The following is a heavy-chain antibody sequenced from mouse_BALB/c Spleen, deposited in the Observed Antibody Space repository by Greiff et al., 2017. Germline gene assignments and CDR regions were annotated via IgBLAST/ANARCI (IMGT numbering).Heavy chain of an antibody. D-gene: IGHD2-1*01. CDR3: ARRIGNTGWFAY. V-gene: IGHV1-9*01. J-gene: IGHJ3*01. CDR2: ILPGSGST. Sequence: QVQLKQSGAELMKPGASVKISCKATGYTFSSYWIEWVKQRPGHGLEWIGEILPGSGSTNYNEKFKGKATFTADTSSNTAYMQLSSLTSEDSAVYYCARRIGNTGWFAYWGQGTLVTVSA. CDR1: GYTFSSYW.